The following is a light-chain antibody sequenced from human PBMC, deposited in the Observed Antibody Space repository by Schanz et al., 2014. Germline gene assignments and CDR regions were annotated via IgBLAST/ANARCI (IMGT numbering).Light chain of an antibody. CDR3: CSYAGTYSVV. J-gene: IGLJ2*01. V-gene: IGLV2-14*03. Sequence: QSALTQPASVSGSPGQSITIFCTGTSSDIGAHNYVSWYQQHPGKAPKLIVYDVHDRPSGVSYRFSGSKSGYTASLTISGLQAEDEADYYCCSYAGTYSVVFGGGTKLTVL. CDR2: DVH. CDR1: SSDIGAHNY.